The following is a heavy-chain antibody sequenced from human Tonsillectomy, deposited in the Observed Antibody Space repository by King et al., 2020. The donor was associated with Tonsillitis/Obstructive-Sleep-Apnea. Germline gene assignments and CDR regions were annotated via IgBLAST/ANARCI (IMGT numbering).Heavy chain of an antibody. Sequence: VQLVESGGGVVQPGRSLRLSCAASGFTFSSYGMHWVRQAPGKGLEWVAVIWYDGSNKYYADSVKGRFTISRDNSNNTLYLQMNSLRAEDTAVYYCARDPRPRSGYCSGGSCHDYWGQGTLVTVSS. V-gene: IGHV3-33*01. J-gene: IGHJ4*02. CDR3: ARDPRPRSGYCSGGSCHDY. CDR1: GFTFSSYG. CDR2: IWYDGSNK. D-gene: IGHD2-15*01.